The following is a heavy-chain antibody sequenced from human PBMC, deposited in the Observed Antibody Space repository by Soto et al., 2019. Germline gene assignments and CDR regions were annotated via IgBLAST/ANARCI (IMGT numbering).Heavy chain of an antibody. D-gene: IGHD3-10*02. CDR3: ARSMSPIQGYFDY. Sequence: SETLSLTCAVSGGSISSGGYSWNWIRQPPGMGLEWIGYIYHSGSTYYNPSLKSRVTISVDTSKNQFSLKLTSVTAADTAVYYCARSMSPIQGYFDYWGQGTLVTVS. V-gene: IGHV4-30-2*01. J-gene: IGHJ4*02. CDR1: GGSISSGGYS. CDR2: IYHSGST.